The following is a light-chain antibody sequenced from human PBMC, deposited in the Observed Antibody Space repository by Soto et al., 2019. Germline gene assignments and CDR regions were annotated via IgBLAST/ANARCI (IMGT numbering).Light chain of an antibody. CDR2: GAS. J-gene: IGKJ1*01. Sequence: ETMLTQSPATLSASPGERVTLSCRATQSVTYNLSWYQQKPGQAPRLLIYGASTRATGITARFSGRGYGTECTLTINGLQSEYFAIYYCQQYNGLLWTFGQGTKVEIK. V-gene: IGKV3-15*01. CDR3: QQYNGLLWT. CDR1: QSVTYN.